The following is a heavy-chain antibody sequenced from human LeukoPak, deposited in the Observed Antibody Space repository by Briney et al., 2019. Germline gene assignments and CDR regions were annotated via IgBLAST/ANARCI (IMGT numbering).Heavy chain of an antibody. CDR3: ARAMGSSSSWFDP. Sequence: ASVKVSCKASGVTFSSYTMSWVRQAPGQGLEWMAGIIPIVGTANYAQTVKGRVTISTDKSTSTAYMEMSSLRSEDTAVYYCARAMGSSSSWFDPWGQGTLVTVSS. J-gene: IGHJ5*02. CDR2: IIPIVGTA. CDR1: GVTFSSYT. D-gene: IGHD6-6*01. V-gene: IGHV1-69*16.